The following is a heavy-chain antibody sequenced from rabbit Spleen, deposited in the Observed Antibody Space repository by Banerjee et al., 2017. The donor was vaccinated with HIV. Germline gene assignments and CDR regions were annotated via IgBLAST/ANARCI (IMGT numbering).Heavy chain of an antibody. CDR1: GFDFSSYY. CDR2: IDPVFGSA. Sequence: QLKESGGGLVQPGGSLKLSCKVSGFDFSSYYMTWVRQAPGKGLEWTGYIDPVFGSAYYASWVNGRFSISRENTQNTVSLQLNSLTAADTATYFCARGGGLWGPGTLVTVS. J-gene: IGHJ6*01. CDR3: ARGGGL. V-gene: IGHV1S7*01.